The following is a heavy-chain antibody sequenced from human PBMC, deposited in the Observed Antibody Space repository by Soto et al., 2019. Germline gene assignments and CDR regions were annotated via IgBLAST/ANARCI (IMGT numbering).Heavy chain of an antibody. CDR2: ISSSSSYI. Sequence: GGSLRLSXAASGFTFSSYSMNWVRQAPGKGLEWVSSISSSSSYIYYADSVKGRFTISRDNAKNSLYLQMNSLRAEDTAVYYCARERDIVVVPAADDYWGQGTLVTVSS. D-gene: IGHD2-2*01. CDR3: ARERDIVVVPAADDY. CDR1: GFTFSSYS. V-gene: IGHV3-21*01. J-gene: IGHJ4*02.